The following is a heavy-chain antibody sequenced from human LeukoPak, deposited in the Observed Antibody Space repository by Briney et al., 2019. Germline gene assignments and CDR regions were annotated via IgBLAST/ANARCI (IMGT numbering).Heavy chain of an antibody. D-gene: IGHD6-13*01. CDR2: IIPIFGTA. Sequence: SVKVSCKASGGTFSSYAISWVRQAPGQGLEWMGRIIPIFGTANYAQKFQGRVTITTHESTSTAYMELSSLRSEDTAVYYCATRELVQDYYYMDVWGKGTTVTVSS. J-gene: IGHJ6*03. CDR1: GGTFSSYA. V-gene: IGHV1-69*05. CDR3: ATRELVQDYYYMDV.